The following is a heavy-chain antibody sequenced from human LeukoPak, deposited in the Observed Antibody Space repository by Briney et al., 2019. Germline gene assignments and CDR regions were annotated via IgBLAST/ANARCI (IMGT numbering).Heavy chain of an antibody. V-gene: IGHV7-4-1*02. CDR2: INPNTGNP. CDR3: ARAYQPLGGLSLPDY. CDR1: GYSFTTYA. D-gene: IGHD3-16*02. Sequence: ASVKVSCKASGYSFTTYAMNWLRQAPGQGLEWMGWINPNTGNPTYAPSFTGRFVFSLDTSVSTAYLQISGLKADDTAVYYCARAYQPLGGLSLPDYWGQGTLVSVSS. J-gene: IGHJ4*02.